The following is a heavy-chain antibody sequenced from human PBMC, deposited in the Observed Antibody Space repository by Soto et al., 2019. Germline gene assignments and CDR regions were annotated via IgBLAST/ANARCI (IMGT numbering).Heavy chain of an antibody. CDR3: ANVLDYYYYGMDV. D-gene: IGHD2-8*01. Sequence: ASVKVSCKASGYTFTGYYMHWVRQAPGQGLEWMGWINPNSGGTNYAQKFQGRVTMTRGTSISTAYMELSRLRSDDTAVYYCANVLDYYYYGMDVWGQGTTVTVSS. CDR1: GYTFTGYY. V-gene: IGHV1-2*02. J-gene: IGHJ6*02. CDR2: INPNSGGT.